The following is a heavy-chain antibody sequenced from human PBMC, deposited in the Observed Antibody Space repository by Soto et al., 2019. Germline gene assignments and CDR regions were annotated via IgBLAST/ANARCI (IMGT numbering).Heavy chain of an antibody. CDR3: ATSRRSTAIQADH. V-gene: IGHV1-2*02. CDR2: INPRGGRK. Sequence: ASVQVSRGASGYTFTISLIPGVRQALGLGLEDVECINPRGGRKNYERNFQGRVTMTRDTSTSTANMELTWLRFDDTAVDYFATSRRSTAIQADHWGQGTLVDVSS. J-gene: IGHJ4*02. CDR1: GYTFTISL. D-gene: IGHD2-21*02.